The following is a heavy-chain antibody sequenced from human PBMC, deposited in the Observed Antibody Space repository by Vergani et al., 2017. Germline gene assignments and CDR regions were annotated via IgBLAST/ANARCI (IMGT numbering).Heavy chain of an antibody. CDR3: AKEEYYDFWSGYYGELDY. J-gene: IGHJ4*02. Sequence: QVQLVQSGAEVKKPGSSVKVSCKASGGTFSSYAISWVRQAPGQGLEWMGGIIPIFGTANYAQKFQGRVTITADESTSTAYMELSSLRSEDTAVYYCAKEEYYDFWSGYYGELDYWGQGTLVTVSS. D-gene: IGHD3-3*01. V-gene: IGHV1-69*01. CDR1: GGTFSSYA. CDR2: IIPIFGTA.